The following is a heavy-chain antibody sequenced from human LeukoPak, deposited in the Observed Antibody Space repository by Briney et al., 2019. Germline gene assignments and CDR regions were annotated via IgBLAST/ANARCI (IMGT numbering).Heavy chain of an antibody. Sequence: GGSLRLSCAASGFTFSSYAMSWVRQAPGKGLEWVSAISGSGDSTYYADSVKGRFTISRDNSKNTLYLQMNSLRAEDTAVYYCAKASAYCGDVCYSWSQAFDIWGRGTMVTVSS. V-gene: IGHV3-23*01. D-gene: IGHD2-21*01. CDR2: ISGSGDST. J-gene: IGHJ3*02. CDR1: GFTFSSYA. CDR3: AKASAYCGDVCYSWSQAFDI.